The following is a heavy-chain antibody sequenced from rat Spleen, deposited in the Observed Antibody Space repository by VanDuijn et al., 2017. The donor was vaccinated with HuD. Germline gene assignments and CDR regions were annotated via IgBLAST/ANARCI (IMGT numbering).Heavy chain of an antibody. CDR1: GYSITSNF. J-gene: IGHJ1*01. Sequence: EVQLQESGPALVKPSQSLSLTCSVTGYSITSNFWGWIRKFPGNKLEWMGYINSAGSTNYNPSLKSRISITRDTSKNQFFLQVNSVTTEDTATYFCARWDYYSPRWYFDFWGPGTMVTVSS. V-gene: IGHV3-3*01. D-gene: IGHD1-1*01. CDR3: ARWDYYSPRWYFDF. CDR2: INSAGST.